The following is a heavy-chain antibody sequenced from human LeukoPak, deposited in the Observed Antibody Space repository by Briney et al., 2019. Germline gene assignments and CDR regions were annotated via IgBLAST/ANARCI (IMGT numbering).Heavy chain of an antibody. J-gene: IGHJ4*02. CDR1: GYTFTSYY. Sequence: SVKVSCKASGYTFTSYYMHWVRQAPGQGLEWMGRIIPIFGIANYAQKFQGRVTITADKSTSTAYMELSSLRSEDTAVYYCASLIVGPIPSDYWGQGTLVTVSS. D-gene: IGHD1-26*01. CDR2: IIPIFGIA. V-gene: IGHV1-69*02. CDR3: ASLIVGPIPSDY.